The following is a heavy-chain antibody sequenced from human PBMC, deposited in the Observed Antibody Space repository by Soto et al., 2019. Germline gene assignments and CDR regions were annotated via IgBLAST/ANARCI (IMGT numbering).Heavy chain of an antibody. CDR3: AKEGGLSGSYYISSSYYFDY. CDR2: ISYDGSNT. CDR1: GFTFSSYG. V-gene: IGHV3-30*18. D-gene: IGHD1-26*01. Sequence: ESGGGVVQPGRSLRLSCVASGFTFSSYGMHWVRQAPGKGLEWVAIISYDGSNTYYADSVKGRFTISRDNSKNTLYLQMNSLRAEDTSVYYCAKEGGLSGSYYISSSYYFDYWGQGTLVNVSS. J-gene: IGHJ4*02.